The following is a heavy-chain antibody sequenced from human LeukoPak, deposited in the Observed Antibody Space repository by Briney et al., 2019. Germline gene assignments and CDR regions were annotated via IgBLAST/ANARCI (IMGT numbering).Heavy chain of an antibody. Sequence: GASVKVSCKTSGYTFTSYGISWVRQAPGQGLEWMGWIITYNGNTYYSQKLQGRVTMTTDTSTSTAYMELRGLRSDDTAVYYCAKTTVTSEEYYYYYMDVWGKGTTVSVPS. CDR2: IITYNGNT. CDR3: AKTTVTSEEYYYYYMDV. D-gene: IGHD4-17*01. J-gene: IGHJ6*03. V-gene: IGHV1-18*01. CDR1: GYTFTSYG.